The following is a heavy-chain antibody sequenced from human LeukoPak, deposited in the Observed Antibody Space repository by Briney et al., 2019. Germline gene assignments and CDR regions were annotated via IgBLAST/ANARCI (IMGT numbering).Heavy chain of an antibody. Sequence: QPGGSLRLSCAASGFTFSSYAMHWVRQAPGKGLEWVAVISYDGSNKYYADSVKGRFTISRDNSKNTLYLQMNSLRAEDTAVYYCARDSYRTLGYWGQGTLVTVSS. V-gene: IGHV3-30-3*01. CDR2: ISYDGSNK. J-gene: IGHJ4*02. CDR3: ARDSYRTLGY. D-gene: IGHD1-14*01. CDR1: GFTFSSYA.